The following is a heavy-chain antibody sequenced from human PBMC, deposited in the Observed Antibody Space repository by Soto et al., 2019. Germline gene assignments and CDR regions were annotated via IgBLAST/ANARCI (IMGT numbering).Heavy chain of an antibody. D-gene: IGHD3-22*01. V-gene: IGHV5-10-1*01. CDR2: IDPSDSYT. J-gene: IGHJ6*02. Sequence: PGESLKISCKGSGYSFTSYWISWVRQMPGKGLEWMVRIDPSDSYTNYSPSFQGHVTISADKSISTAYLQWSSLKASDTAMYYCARHTYYDSSGYYWPYYYGMDVCGQGTTVTVSS. CDR1: GYSFTSYW. CDR3: ARHTYYDSSGYYWPYYYGMDV.